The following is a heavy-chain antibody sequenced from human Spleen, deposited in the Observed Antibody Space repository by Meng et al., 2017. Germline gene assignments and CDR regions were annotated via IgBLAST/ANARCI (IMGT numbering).Heavy chain of an antibody. CDR3: ARVRDGYTSYFFDY. J-gene: IGHJ4*02. D-gene: IGHD5-24*01. CDR1: GYSISSGYY. CDR2: IYHSGST. V-gene: IGHV4-38-2*02. Sequence: SETLSLTCTVSGYSISSGYYWAWIRQPPGKGLEWIGSIYHSGSTYYNPSLKSRVIISVDTSKNHLSLKLTSVTAADTAVYYCARVRDGYTSYFFDYWGQGRLVTVSS.